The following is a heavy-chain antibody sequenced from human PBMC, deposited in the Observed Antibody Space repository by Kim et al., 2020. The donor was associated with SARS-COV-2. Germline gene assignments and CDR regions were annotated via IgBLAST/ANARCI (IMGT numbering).Heavy chain of an antibody. D-gene: IGHD2-2*01. V-gene: IGHV4-39*01. CDR1: DGSISSSSYY. CDR2: IYYSGTI. Sequence: SETLSLTCSVSDGSISSSSYYWAWIRQPPGKGLEWIGSIYYSGTIYSSPSLESRVTISVDTSKNQFSLKLSSVTAADTAVYYCARHRPRCSSSRCSETRGLYFDDWGQGTLVTVSS. J-gene: IGHJ4*02. CDR3: ARHRPRCSSSRCSETRGLYFDD.